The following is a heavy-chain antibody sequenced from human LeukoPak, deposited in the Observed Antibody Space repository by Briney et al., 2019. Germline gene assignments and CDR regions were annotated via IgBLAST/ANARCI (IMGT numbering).Heavy chain of an antibody. CDR1: GFTFSSYA. CDR3: AKCGSSGCHLIDY. D-gene: IGHD5-12*01. CDR2: ISGRTSST. V-gene: IGHV3-23*01. J-gene: IGHJ4*02. Sequence: QPGGSLRLSCAASGFTFSSYAMSWVRQAPGKGLEWVSAISGRTSSTYYADSVKGRFTISRDNSKNTLYLQMDTLRAEDTAVYYCAKCGSSGCHLIDYWGLGTLVTVSS.